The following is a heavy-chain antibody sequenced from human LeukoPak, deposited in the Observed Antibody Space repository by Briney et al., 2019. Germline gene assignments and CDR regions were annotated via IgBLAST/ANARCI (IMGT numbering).Heavy chain of an antibody. CDR2: IFPILGIA. V-gene: IGHV1-69*04. D-gene: IGHD4-17*01. CDR3: AREEDNGDYPADV. Sequence: SVKVSCKASGGTFSSYAISWVRQAPGQGLEWMGRIFPILGIANYAQKFQGRVTITADKSTSTAYMELSSLRSEDTAVYYCAREEDNGDYPADVWGQGTTVTVSS. CDR1: GGTFSSYA. J-gene: IGHJ6*02.